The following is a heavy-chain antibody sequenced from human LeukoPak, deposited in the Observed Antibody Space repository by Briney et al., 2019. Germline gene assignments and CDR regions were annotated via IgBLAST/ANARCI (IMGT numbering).Heavy chain of an antibody. CDR1: GYIFTSYY. CDR2: IYPGDGST. CDR3: ARDRRPDFWSGYLDY. V-gene: IGHV1-46*01. Sequence: ASVKVSCKASGYIFTSYYIHWVRPAPGQGLEWRGIIYPGDGSTGYAQKFQGRVTMTRDTSTSTVYMELSSLRSEDTAVYYCARDRRPDFWSGYLDYWGQGTLVTVSS. D-gene: IGHD3-3*01. J-gene: IGHJ4*02.